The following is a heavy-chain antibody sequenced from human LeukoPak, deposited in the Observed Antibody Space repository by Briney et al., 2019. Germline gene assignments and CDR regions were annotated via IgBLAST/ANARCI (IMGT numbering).Heavy chain of an antibody. V-gene: IGHV3-13*01. D-gene: IGHD6-13*01. CDR3: ARAAYSSTWYSRYFDL. CDR1: GFTFSSYD. CDR2: IGTAGEI. J-gene: IGHJ2*01. Sequence: GGSLRLSCAASGFTFSSYDIHWVRQATGKGLEWVSGIGTAGEIYYPGSVKGRFTISRENAKNSLYLQMNSLRAGDTAVYYCARAAYSSTWYSRYFDLWGRGTLVTVSS.